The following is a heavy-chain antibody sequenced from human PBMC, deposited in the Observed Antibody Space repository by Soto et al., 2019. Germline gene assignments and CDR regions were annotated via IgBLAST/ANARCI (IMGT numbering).Heavy chain of an antibody. CDR3: ARDRASSFIGATASLFDY. V-gene: IGHV3-30-3*01. J-gene: IGHJ4*02. CDR1: RFTFSSYA. Sequence: PGGSLRLSCAASRFTFSSYAMHWVRQAPGKGLEWVAVISYDGNNKDYGDSVKGRFTISRDNSKNTLYLQMNGLRAEDTAVYYCARDRASSFIGATASLFDYWGQGTLVTVSS. D-gene: IGHD2-21*02. CDR2: ISYDGNNK.